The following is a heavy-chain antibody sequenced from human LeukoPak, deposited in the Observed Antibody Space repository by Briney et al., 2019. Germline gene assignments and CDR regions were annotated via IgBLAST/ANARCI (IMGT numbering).Heavy chain of an antibody. CDR1: GGSISSSSYY. D-gene: IGHD6-19*01. V-gene: IGHV4-39*01. CDR2: IYYSGST. J-gene: IGHJ4*02. Sequence: PSETLSLTCTVSGGSISSSSYYWGWIRQPPGKGLEWIGSIYYSGSTYYNPSLKSRVTISVDTSKNQFSLKLSSVTAADTAVYFCARQERAVGRYFEYWGQGTLVTVSS. CDR3: ARQERAVGRYFEY.